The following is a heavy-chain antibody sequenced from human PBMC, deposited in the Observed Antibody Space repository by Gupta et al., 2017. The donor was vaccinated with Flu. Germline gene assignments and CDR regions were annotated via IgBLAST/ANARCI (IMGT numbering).Heavy chain of an antibody. Sequence: EVQLLESGGGLVQPGGSLRLSCAASGFTFSSYSMSWVRQAPGKGLEWVSAISGSGGSTYYADSVKGRFTISRDNSKNTLCLQMNSLRAEDTAVYYCAKARSGYYDNDYWGQGTLVTVSS. V-gene: IGHV3-23*01. CDR3: AKARSGYYDNDY. CDR1: GFTFSSYS. CDR2: ISGSGGST. J-gene: IGHJ4*02. D-gene: IGHD3-3*01.